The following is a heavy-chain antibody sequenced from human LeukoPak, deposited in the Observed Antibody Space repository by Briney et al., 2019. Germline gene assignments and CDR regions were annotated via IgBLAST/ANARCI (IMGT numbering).Heavy chain of an antibody. CDR1: GYSFTNYW. CDR3: ATPVSEGYSYGGLDY. CDR2: IYPGDSDT. J-gene: IGHJ4*02. V-gene: IGHV5-51*01. D-gene: IGHD5-18*01. Sequence: GESLKISCEGSGYSFTNYWIGWVRQMPGKGLEWMGVIYPGDSDTRYSPSFQGQVAFSADKSINTAYLQWSSLEASDTAMYYCATPVSEGYSYGGLDYWGQGTLVTVSS.